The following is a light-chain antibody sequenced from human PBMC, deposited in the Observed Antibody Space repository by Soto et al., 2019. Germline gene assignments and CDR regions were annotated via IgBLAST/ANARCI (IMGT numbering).Light chain of an antibody. CDR3: QQLNSYPWT. CDR1: QGISSY. Sequence: DIQLTQSPSFLSASVGDRVTITCRASQGISSYLAWYQQKPGEAPNLLIYAASTLQSGVPSRFSGSGSGTDFTLTISSLQPEDFATYYCQQLNSYPWTFGQGTKVEIK. J-gene: IGKJ1*01. V-gene: IGKV1-9*01. CDR2: AAS.